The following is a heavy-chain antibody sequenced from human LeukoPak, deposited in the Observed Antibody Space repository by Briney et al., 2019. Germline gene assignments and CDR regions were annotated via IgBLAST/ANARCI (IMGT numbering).Heavy chain of an antibody. CDR1: GFTFDSYD. D-gene: IGHD2/OR15-2a*01. V-gene: IGHV3-23*01. J-gene: IGHJ3*02. CDR3: ARESGNTFNNPFDM. CDR2: IGGSGRST. Sequence: GGSLRLSCAASGFTFDSYDMAWVRQAPGKGLEWVSGIGGSGRSTYYADSVKGRFTISRDNSKNALYLQMSSLRAEDTALYYCARESGNTFNNPFDMWGQGTMVIVSS.